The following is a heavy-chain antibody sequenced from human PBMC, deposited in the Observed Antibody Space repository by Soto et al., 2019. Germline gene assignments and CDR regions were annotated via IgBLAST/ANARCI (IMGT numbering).Heavy chain of an antibody. CDR2: IYWDDDT. V-gene: IGHV2-5*02. D-gene: IGHD3-10*01. Sequence: GSGPTLGNPTHTLTLTCNFSGFSLSTYGVGVGWIRQPPGKALEWLALIYWDDDTRFSPSLNSRLAITKDTSKSQVVLTMTHMDPVDTATYYCAHRPGFSMAFDYWGPGSLVTV. J-gene: IGHJ4*02. CDR1: GFSLSTYGVG. CDR3: AHRPGFSMAFDY.